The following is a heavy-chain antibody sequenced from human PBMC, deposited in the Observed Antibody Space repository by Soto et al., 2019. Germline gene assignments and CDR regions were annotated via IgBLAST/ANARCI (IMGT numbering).Heavy chain of an antibody. CDR1: GYTFTSYY. CDR2: INPSGGST. CDR3: ASGGSIVVYPAAIPVAAVADGAFDF. D-gene: IGHD2-2*02. V-gene: IGHV1-46*01. Sequence: GASVKVSCKASGYTFTSYYMHWVRQAPGQGLEWMGIINPSGGSTSYAQKFQGRVTMTRDTSTSTVYMELSSLRSEDTAVYYCASGGSIVVYPAAIPVAAVADGAFDFWGQGTLVTVSS. J-gene: IGHJ4*02.